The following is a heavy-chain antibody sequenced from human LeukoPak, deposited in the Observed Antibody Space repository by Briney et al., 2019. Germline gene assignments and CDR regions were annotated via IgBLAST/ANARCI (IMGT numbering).Heavy chain of an antibody. CDR1: GGSFSTNY. Sequence: SETLSLTCTVSGGSFSTNYWSWIRQPPGKGLEWIGYIYPSGNTNYNPSLKSRVTISVDMSENQFSLKLTSVTAADTAVYYCARLLTTSTLDYWGQGTLVTVSS. CDR3: ARLLTTSTLDY. J-gene: IGHJ4*02. D-gene: IGHD1-14*01. V-gene: IGHV4-4*09. CDR2: IYPSGNT.